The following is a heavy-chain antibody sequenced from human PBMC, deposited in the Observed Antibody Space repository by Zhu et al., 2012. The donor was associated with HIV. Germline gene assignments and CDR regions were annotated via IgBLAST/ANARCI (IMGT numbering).Heavy chain of an antibody. D-gene: IGHD1-1*01. J-gene: IGHJ4*02. Sequence: QVQLQESGPGLVKPSKTLSLTCTVSGGSMSSHYWNWIRQPPGKGLQWIGYMYSSGSTKYNFSLKSRVAISLDTSNNQFSLTLSSVTTADTAVYYCARSVKGQLVFDSWGQGALVTVSS. CDR3: ARSVKGQLVFDS. CDR1: GGSMSSHY. CDR2: MYSSGST. V-gene: IGHV4-59*11.